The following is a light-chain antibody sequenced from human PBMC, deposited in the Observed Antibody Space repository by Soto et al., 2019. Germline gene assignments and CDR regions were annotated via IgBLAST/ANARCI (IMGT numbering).Light chain of an antibody. J-gene: IGLJ2*01. V-gene: IGLV1-40*01. CDR2: GNS. Sequence: QSVLTQPPSVSVAPGQRVTISCTGSSSNIGTPYDVHWYQQLPGKAHKLLTYGNSNRPSGVPDRFSGSKSGTSASLAITGLQAEDEADYYCQSYYSSLSGYVIFGGGTKLTVL. CDR3: QSYYSSLSGYVI. CDR1: SSNIGTPYD.